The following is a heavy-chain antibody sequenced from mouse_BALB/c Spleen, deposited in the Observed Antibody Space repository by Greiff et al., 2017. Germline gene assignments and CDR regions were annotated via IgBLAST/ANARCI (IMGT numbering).Heavy chain of an antibody. CDR1: GFSLTSYG. D-gene: IGHD2-4*01. V-gene: IGHV2-9*02. J-gene: IGHJ3*01. CDR2: IWAGGST. CDR3: ASTMITAWFAY. Sequence: VHLVESGPGLVAPSQSLSITCTVSGFSLTSYGVHWVRQPPGKGLEWLGVIWAGGSTNYNSALMSRLSISKDNSKSQVFLKMNSLQTDDTAMYYCASTMITAWFAYWGQGTLVTVSA.